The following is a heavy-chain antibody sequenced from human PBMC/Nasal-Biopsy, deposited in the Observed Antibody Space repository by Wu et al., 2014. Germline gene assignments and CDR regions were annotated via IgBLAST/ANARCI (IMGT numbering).Heavy chain of an antibody. CDR1: GFAFGTHW. D-gene: IGHD5-24*01. V-gene: IGHV3-74*01. Sequence: LRLSCAASGFAFGTHWMHWVRQVPGKGLVWVSRIKTDGTITTYADTVKGRFTISRDNAWNTLFLQMNNLRVEDTAIYYCVLLSSNVDYNYNMDVWGKGTTVTVSS. CDR2: IKTDGTIT. J-gene: IGHJ6*03. CDR3: VLLSSNVDYNYNMDV.